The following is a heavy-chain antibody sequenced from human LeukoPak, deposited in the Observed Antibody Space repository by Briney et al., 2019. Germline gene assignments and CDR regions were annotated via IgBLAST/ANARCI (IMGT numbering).Heavy chain of an antibody. Sequence: SETLSLTCSVSGYYINNGDYWGWIRQPPGKGLEWIGSIYHSGSTYRNPSLKSRVTISIDMSNNHFSLTLKSVTAADKAVYYCARDSGPWGVFDPWGQGTLVTVSS. CDR2: IYHSGST. CDR3: ARDSGPWGVFDP. J-gene: IGHJ5*02. V-gene: IGHV4-38-2*02. CDR1: GYYINNGDY. D-gene: IGHD3-10*01.